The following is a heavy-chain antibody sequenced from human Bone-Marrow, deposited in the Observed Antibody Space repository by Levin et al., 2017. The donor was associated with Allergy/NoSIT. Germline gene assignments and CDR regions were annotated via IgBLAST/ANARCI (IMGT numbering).Heavy chain of an antibody. CDR1: GGSISSSSYY. CDR2: IYYSGST. D-gene: IGHD6-13*01. CDR3: ARQGRVFGPAIAAAGTWDY. V-gene: IGHV4-39*01. Sequence: PSETLSLTCTVSGGSISSSSYYWGWIRQPPGKGLEWIGSIYYSGSTYYNPSLKSRVTISVDTSKNQFSLKLSSVTAADTAVYYCARQGRVFGPAIAAAGTWDYWGQGTLVTVSS. J-gene: IGHJ4*02.